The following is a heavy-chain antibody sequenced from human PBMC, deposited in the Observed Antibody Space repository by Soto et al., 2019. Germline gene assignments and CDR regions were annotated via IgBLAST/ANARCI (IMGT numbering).Heavy chain of an antibody. V-gene: IGHV3-23*01. CDR3: AKLSSSGWRYVMDV. D-gene: IGHD6-19*01. CDR2: VSGGGFSI. Sequence: PGGSLRLSCAASGFTFNNYAMSWVRQAPGKGLEWVAEVSGGGFSIYYADSVKGRFTISRDNSKDTVFLQMNSLRAEDAAVYFCAKLSSSGWRYVMDVWGQRTTVTGSS. J-gene: IGHJ6*02. CDR1: GFTFNNYA.